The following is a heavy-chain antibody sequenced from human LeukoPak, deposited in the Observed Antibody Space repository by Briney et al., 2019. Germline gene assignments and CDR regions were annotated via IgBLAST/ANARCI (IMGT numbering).Heavy chain of an antibody. CDR3: AKHEYYYDSSGYCDY. J-gene: IGHJ4*02. CDR1: GFTFSSYA. CDR2: ISGSGGST. V-gene: IGHV3-23*01. Sequence: GGSLRLSCAPSGFTFSSYAMSWVRQAPGKGLEWLSAISGSGGSTYYADSVKVRFTISRYNSKNTLYLQVHSLRAEETAVYYCAKHEYYYDSSGYCDYWGQGTLVTVSS. D-gene: IGHD3-22*01.